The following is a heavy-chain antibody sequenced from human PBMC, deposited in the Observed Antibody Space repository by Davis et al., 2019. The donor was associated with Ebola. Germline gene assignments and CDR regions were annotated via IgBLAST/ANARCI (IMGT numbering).Heavy chain of an antibody. CDR3: AKDDYHSGSPFDY. CDR2: IKQDGSEK. V-gene: IGHV3-7*01. J-gene: IGHJ4*02. CDR1: GFTFSSYW. D-gene: IGHD1-26*01. Sequence: GGSLRLSCAASGFTFSSYWMSWVRQAPGKGLEWVANIKQDGSEKYYVDSVKGRFTISRDNSKNTLYLQMNSLRAEYTAVYYCAKDDYHSGSPFDYWGQGTLVTVSS.